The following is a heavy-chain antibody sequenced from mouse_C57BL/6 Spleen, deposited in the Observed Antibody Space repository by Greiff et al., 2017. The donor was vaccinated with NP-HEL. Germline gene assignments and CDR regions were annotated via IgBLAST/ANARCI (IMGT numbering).Heavy chain of an antibody. D-gene: IGHD2-3*01. CDR3: ARADGYSWFAY. J-gene: IGHJ3*01. V-gene: IGHV5-16*01. Sequence: EVKLMESEGGLVQPGSSMKLSCTASGFTFSDYYMAWVRQVPEKGLEWVANINYDGSSTYYLDSLKSRFIISRDNAKNILYLQMSSLKSEDTATYYCARADGYSWFAYWGQGTLVTVSA. CDR1: GFTFSDYY. CDR2: INYDGSST.